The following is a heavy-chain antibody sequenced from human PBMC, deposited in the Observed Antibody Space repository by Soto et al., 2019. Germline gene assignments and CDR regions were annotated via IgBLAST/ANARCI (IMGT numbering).Heavy chain of an antibody. D-gene: IGHD3-10*01. CDR3: ARDRYYGSGRFDY. V-gene: IGHV4-31*03. J-gene: IGHJ4*02. Sequence: PSETLSLTCTVSGGPISRGGYYWSWIRQHPGQGPEWIGSISHSGSTQYHPSLKSRVLISIDSAENQFSLKLNSVTAADKAVYYCARDRYYGSGRFDYWGQGTLVTVSS. CDR2: ISHSGST. CDR1: GGPISRGGYY.